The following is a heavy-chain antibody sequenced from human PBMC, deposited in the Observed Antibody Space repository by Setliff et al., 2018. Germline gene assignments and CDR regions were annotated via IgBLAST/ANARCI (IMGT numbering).Heavy chain of an antibody. Sequence: SETLSLTCAVSGGSISSSNWWSWVRQPPGKGLEWIGEINHSGSTNYNPSLKSRVTISVDTSKNQFSLNLRSVTAADTAVYYCARAISGWYSAHYYYMDVWGKGTTVTVSS. D-gene: IGHD6-19*01. CDR3: ARAISGWYSAHYYYMDV. J-gene: IGHJ6*03. V-gene: IGHV4-4*02. CDR1: GGSISSSNW. CDR2: INHSGST.